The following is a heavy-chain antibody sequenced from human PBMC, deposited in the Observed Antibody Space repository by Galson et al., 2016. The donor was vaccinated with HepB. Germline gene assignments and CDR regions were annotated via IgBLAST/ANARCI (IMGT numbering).Heavy chain of an antibody. D-gene: IGHD3-10*01. Sequence: SLRLSCATSGFIFSNYWMSWVRQAPGKGLEWVAKIKPDGSERYYVDSVKGRFTVYRDNAKNTLYLQMNSLRAEDTAVYYCARDLSGPSDSWGQGTLVTVSS. CDR2: IKPDGSER. V-gene: IGHV3-7*01. CDR1: GFIFSNYW. J-gene: IGHJ4*02. CDR3: ARDLSGPSDS.